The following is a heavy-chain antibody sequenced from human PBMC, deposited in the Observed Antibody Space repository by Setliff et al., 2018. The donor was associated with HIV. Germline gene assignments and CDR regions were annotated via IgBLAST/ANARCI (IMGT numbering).Heavy chain of an antibody. J-gene: IGHJ5*01. CDR2: IYISGST. CDR1: GGSIRSYY. Sequence: TLSLTCTVSGGSIRSYYWSWIRQPAGKGLEWIGHIYISGSTNYNPSFNSRVPMSVDTSKNQFSLRLTSVTDAETVMYHCARDGSSAWSKDWFDTWGQGILVTVSS. CDR3: ARDGSSAWSKDWFDT. V-gene: IGHV4-4*07. D-gene: IGHD6-19*01.